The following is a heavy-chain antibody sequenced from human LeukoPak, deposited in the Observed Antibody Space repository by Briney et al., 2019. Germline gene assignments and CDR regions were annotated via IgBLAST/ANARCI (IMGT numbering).Heavy chain of an antibody. CDR1: GFTYTKHA. D-gene: IGHD3-10*01. CDR3: AKGKDTGSYLSHVDY. J-gene: IGHJ4*02. V-gene: IGHV3-43*01. CDR2: ITWDGGST. Sequence: GGSLRLSCAASGFTYTKHAMHWVRQAPGKGLEWVSLITWDGGSTYYADSVKGRFTISRDNSKNSLYLQMNSLRTEDTALYYCAKGKDTGSYLSHVDYWGQGTLVTVSS.